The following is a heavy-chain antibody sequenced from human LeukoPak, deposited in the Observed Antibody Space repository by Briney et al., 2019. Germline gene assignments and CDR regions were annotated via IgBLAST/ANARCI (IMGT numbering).Heavy chain of an antibody. CDR3: ARMVKDIVVVPAAGGWFDP. CDR1: GYTFTSYG. V-gene: IGHV1-18*01. CDR2: ISTYNGDT. Sequence: ASVKVSCKASGYTFTSYGISWVRQAPGQGLEWMGWISTYNGDTNYAQKLQGRVTMTTDTSTNTAYMELRSLRSDDTAVYYCARMVKDIVVVPAAGGWFDPWGQGTLVTVSS. J-gene: IGHJ5*02. D-gene: IGHD2-2*01.